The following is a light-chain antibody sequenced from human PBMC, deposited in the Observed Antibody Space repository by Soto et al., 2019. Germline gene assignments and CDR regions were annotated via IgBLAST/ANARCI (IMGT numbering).Light chain of an antibody. J-gene: IGLJ2*01. V-gene: IGLV1-44*01. CDR2: SNN. CDR3: AAWDDSLNAL. Sequence: QSVLTQPPSASGTPGQRVTISCSGSSSNIGSNTVNWYQQLPGTAPKLRIYSNNQRPSGVPDRFSGSKSGTSASLAISGLQSEDEADYYCAAWDDSLNALFGGGTKLTVL. CDR1: SSNIGSNT.